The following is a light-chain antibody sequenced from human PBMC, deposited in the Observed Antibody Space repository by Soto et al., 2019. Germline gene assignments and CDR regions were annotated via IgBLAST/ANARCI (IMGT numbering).Light chain of an antibody. CDR2: GNS. V-gene: IGLV1-40*01. J-gene: IGLJ1*01. CDR3: PSYDSSLSGYV. Sequence: QSVLTQPPSVSGAPGQRVTISCTGSSSNIGAGYDVHWYQQLPGTAPKLLIYGNSNRPSGVPDRFSGSKSGTSASLAITGLQAEDEADYYCPSYDSSLSGYVFGIGTKLTVL. CDR1: SSNIGAGYD.